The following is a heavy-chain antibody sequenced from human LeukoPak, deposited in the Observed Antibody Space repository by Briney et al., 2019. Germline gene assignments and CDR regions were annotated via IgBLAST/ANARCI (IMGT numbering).Heavy chain of an antibody. J-gene: IGHJ5*02. CDR3: AGHVLLWFGELLHSNWFDP. CDR2: IYYSGST. CDR1: GGSISSSSYY. V-gene: IGHV4-39*01. Sequence: PSETLSLTCTVSGGSISSSSYYWGWIRQPPGKGLEWIGSIYYSGSTYYNPSLKSRVTISVDTSKNQFSLKLSSVTAADTAVYYCAGHVLLWFGELLHSNWFDPWGQGTLVTVSS. D-gene: IGHD3-10*01.